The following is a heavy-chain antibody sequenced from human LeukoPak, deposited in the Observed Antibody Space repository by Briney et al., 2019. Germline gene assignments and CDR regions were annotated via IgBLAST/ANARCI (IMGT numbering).Heavy chain of an antibody. V-gene: IGHV1-24*01. D-gene: IGHD4-17*01. CDR1: GYTLTELS. CDR3: ATYYGDYDDSSYYYYYSMDV. Sequence: ASVKVSCKVSGYTLTELSMHWVRQAPGKGLEWMGGFDPEDGETIYAQKFQGRVTMTEDTSTDTAYMELSSLRSEDTAVYYCATYYGDYDDSSYYYYYSMDVWGQGTTVTVSS. J-gene: IGHJ6*02. CDR2: FDPEDGET.